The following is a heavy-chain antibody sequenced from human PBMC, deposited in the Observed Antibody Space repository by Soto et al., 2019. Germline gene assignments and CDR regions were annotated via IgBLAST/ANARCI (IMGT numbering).Heavy chain of an antibody. V-gene: IGHV1-69*01. CDR3: ASGVGGLGGSSGWPDYAFDV. D-gene: IGHD6-19*01. CDR2: IVPLPGTT. J-gene: IGHJ3*01. CDR1: GGTFTKYA. Sequence: QVQLVQAGAAVRKPGSSVKVSCKASGGTFTKYAITWVRQAPRQGLEGMGGIVPLPGTTNDAQKFRGRVTISADESTSTAYLELSSLRSEDTAVYYCASGVGGLGGSSGWPDYAFDVWGQGTMVIVSS.